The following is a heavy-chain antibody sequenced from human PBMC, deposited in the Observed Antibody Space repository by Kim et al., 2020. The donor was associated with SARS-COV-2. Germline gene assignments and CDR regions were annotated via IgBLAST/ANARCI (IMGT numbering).Heavy chain of an antibody. CDR2: T. D-gene: IGHD4-17*01. V-gene: IGHV4-59*01. CDR3: AVGDYDWYFDL. Sequence: TNHSPSLKSRVTISVDSSKNQFSLKLSAVTAADTAVYYCAVGDYDWYFDLWGRGTLVTVSS. J-gene: IGHJ2*01.